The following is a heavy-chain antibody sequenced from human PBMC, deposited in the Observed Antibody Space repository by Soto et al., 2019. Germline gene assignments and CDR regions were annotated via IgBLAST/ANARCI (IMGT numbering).Heavy chain of an antibody. CDR3: ARGSEATIFYYYYGMDV. J-gene: IGHJ6*02. V-gene: IGHV3-33*01. D-gene: IGHD5-12*01. CDR2: IWYDGSNK. Sequence: GGSLRLSCAASGFTFSSYGMHWVRQAPGKGLEWVAVIWYDGSNKYYADSVKGRFTISRDNSKNTLYLQMNSLRAEDTAVYYCARGSEATIFYYYYGMDVWGQGTTVTVSS. CDR1: GFTFSSYG.